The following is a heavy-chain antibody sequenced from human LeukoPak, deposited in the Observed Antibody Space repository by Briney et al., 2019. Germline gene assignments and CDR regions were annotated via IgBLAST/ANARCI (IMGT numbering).Heavy chain of an antibody. D-gene: IGHD1-26*01. J-gene: IGHJ4*02. Sequence: PSETLSLTCAVYGGSFSGYYWSWIRQPPGKGLEWIGEINHSGSTNYNPSLKSRVTIPVDTSKNQFSLKLSSVTAADTAVYYCAREGLVGATPFDYWGQGTLVTVSS. CDR1: GGSFSGYY. V-gene: IGHV4-34*01. CDR3: AREGLVGATPFDY. CDR2: INHSGST.